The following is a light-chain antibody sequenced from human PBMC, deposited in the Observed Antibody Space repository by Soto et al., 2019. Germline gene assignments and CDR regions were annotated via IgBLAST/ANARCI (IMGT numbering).Light chain of an antibody. CDR2: DAF. Sequence: EIVLTQSPGTLSLSPGERATLSCRASQSVGVYLTWYQQKPGQAPRLLIYDAFNRATGIPARFSGSGSGTDFTLTISSLEPEDFAVYYCQQYGNAPFTFGPGTKVDIK. CDR3: QQYGNAPFT. V-gene: IGKV3-11*01. J-gene: IGKJ3*01. CDR1: QSVGVY.